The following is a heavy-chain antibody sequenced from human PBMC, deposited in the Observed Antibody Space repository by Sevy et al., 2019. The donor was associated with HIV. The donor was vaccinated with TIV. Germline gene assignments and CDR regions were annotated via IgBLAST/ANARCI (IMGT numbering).Heavy chain of an antibody. CDR3: TTDSKKRGLSALLDY. V-gene: IGHV3-15*01. CDR1: GFTFSNAW. D-gene: IGHD3-10*01. Sequence: GGSLRLSCAASGFTFSNAWMSWVRQAPGKGLEWVGRIKSKNDGGTTDYAATVKGRFTISRDDSKNTLYLKMNSLKTEDTAIYYGTTDSKKRGLSALLDYWGQGTLVTVSS. CDR2: IKSKNDGGTT. J-gene: IGHJ4*02.